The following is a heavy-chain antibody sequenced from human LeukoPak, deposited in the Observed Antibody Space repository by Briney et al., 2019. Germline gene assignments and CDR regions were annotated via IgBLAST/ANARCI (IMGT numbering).Heavy chain of an antibody. V-gene: IGHV1-3*01. CDR3: ASYSSCSGGSCYSDYYYGMDV. CDR2: INAGNGNT. J-gene: IGHJ6*02. Sequence: VASVKVSCKASGYTFTSYAMHWVRQAPGQRLEWMGWINAGNGNTKYSQKFQGRVTITRDTSASTAYMELSSLRSEDTAVYYCASYSSCSGGSCYSDYYYGMDVWGQGTTVTVSS. CDR1: GYTFTSYA. D-gene: IGHD2-15*01.